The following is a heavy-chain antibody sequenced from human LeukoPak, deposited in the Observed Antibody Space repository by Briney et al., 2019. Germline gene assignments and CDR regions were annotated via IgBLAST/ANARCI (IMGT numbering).Heavy chain of an antibody. V-gene: IGHV1-2*02. Sequence: ASVKVSCKASGYTFTGYYMHWVRQAPGQGLEWMGWINPNSGGTNYAQKFQGRVTMTRDTSISTAYMELSRLRSDDTAVYYCARDSAYCTNGVCYTVYYYYYMDVWGKGTTVTVSS. CDR2: INPNSGGT. CDR3: ARDSAYCTNGVCYTVYYYYYMDV. D-gene: IGHD2-8*01. CDR1: GYTFTGYY. J-gene: IGHJ6*03.